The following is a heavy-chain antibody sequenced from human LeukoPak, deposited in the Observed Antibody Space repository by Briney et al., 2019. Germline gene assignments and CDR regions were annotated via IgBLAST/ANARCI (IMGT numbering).Heavy chain of an antibody. CDR2: INPNSGGT. J-gene: IGHJ3*02. CDR1: GYIFTGYY. V-gene: IGHV1-2*02. CDR3: ARASVVVPAAIFRLLGDAFDI. D-gene: IGHD2-2*01. Sequence: GASVKVSCKASGYIFTGYYMYWVLQAPGQGLEWMGWINPNSGGTNYAEKFQGRVTMTRDTSISTAYMELSRLRSDDTAVYYCARASVVVPAAIFRLLGDAFDIWGQGTMVTVSS.